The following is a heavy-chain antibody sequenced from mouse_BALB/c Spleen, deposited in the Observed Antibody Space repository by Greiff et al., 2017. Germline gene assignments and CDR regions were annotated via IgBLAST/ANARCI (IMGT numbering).Heavy chain of an antibody. Sequence: EVKLVESGGGLVKPGGSLKLSCAASGFTFSDYYMYWVRQTPEKRLEWVATISDGGSYTYYPDSVKGRFTISRDNAKNNLYLQMSSLKSEDTAMYYCARDGSTMITTVVFAYWGQGTLVTVSA. V-gene: IGHV5-4*02. CDR2: ISDGGSYT. CDR1: GFTFSDYY. CDR3: ARDGSTMITTVVFAY. D-gene: IGHD2-4*01. J-gene: IGHJ3*01.